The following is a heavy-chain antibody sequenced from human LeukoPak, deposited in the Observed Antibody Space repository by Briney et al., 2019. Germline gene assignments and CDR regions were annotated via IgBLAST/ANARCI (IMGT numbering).Heavy chain of an antibody. CDR2: IYSGGST. Sequence: GGSLRLSCAASGFTVSSNYMSWVRQAPGRGLEWVSVIYSGGSTYYADSVKGRFTISRHNSKNTLYLQMNSLRAEDTAVYYCARASVDHFDYWGQGTLVTVSS. D-gene: IGHD2-15*01. CDR1: GFTVSSNY. V-gene: IGHV3-53*04. J-gene: IGHJ4*02. CDR3: ARASVDHFDY.